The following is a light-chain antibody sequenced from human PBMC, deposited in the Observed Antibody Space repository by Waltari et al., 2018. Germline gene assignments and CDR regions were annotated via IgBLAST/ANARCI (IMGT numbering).Light chain of an antibody. CDR1: QSISSW. CDR2: KAS. V-gene: IGKV1-5*03. J-gene: IGKJ1*01. Sequence: DIQMTQSPSTLSASVGDRVTITCRASQSISSWLAWYQQKPGKDPKLLIYKASSLESGVPSRFSGSGSGTEFTLTISSLQSDDFATYYCQQYNSAPWTFGQGTKVEIK. CDR3: QQYNSAPWT.